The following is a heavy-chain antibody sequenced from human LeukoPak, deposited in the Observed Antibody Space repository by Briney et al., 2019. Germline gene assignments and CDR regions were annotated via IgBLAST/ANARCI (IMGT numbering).Heavy chain of an antibody. Sequence: ASVTVSFKASGYTFNDYYLHWVRQAPGQGLEWMGWINPNSGGTNYAQTFQGRVTMTRDTSITTAYMELSRLRSDDTAVYYCARIGYNHYFDYWGQGTLVTVSS. CDR1: GYTFNDYY. D-gene: IGHD5-24*01. CDR3: ARIGYNHYFDY. CDR2: INPNSGGT. J-gene: IGHJ4*02. V-gene: IGHV1-2*02.